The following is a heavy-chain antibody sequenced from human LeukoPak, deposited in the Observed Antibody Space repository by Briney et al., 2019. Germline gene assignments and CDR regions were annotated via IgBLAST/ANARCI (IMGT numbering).Heavy chain of an antibody. J-gene: IGHJ3*02. V-gene: IGHV3-23*01. CDR2: ISGSGGST. Sequence: GGSLRLSCAASGFTFSSYAMSWVRQAPGKGLEWVSAISGSGGSTYYADSVKGRFTISRDNSKNTLYLQMNSLRAEDTAVYYCAKPRIVVVTAKINDAFDIWGQGTMVTVSS. D-gene: IGHD2-21*02. CDR1: GFTFSSYA. CDR3: AKPRIVVVTAKINDAFDI.